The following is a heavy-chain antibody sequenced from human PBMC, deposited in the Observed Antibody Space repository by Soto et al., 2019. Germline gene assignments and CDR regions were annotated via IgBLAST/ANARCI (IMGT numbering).Heavy chain of an antibody. CDR2: ISAGGGTT. CDR3: AHPRGYGVFDAYDI. V-gene: IGHV3-23*01. D-gene: IGHD4-17*01. J-gene: IGHJ3*02. CDR1: GFTFTTYA. Sequence: GGSLRLYCAASGFTFTTYAMNWVRQAPGKGLEWVSAISAGGGTTYYADSVKGRFTISRDNSMNALYLQIHSLRVEDTAVYYCAHPRGYGVFDAYDIWGQGTMVTVSS.